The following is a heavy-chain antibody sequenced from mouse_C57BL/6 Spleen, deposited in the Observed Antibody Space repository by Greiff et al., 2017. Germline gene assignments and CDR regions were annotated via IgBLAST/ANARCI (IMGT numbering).Heavy chain of an antibody. D-gene: IGHD1-1*01. V-gene: IGHV1-64*01. Sequence: VQLLQPGAELVKPGASVKLSCTASGFTFTSYWMYWVKQRPGQGLEWIGMIHPNSGSTNYNEKVKSKATLTVDNSSSTAYMQLSSLTSEDSAVYYCAREGSSGGAMDCWGQGTSVTVSS. J-gene: IGHJ4*01. CDR3: AREGSSGGAMDC. CDR2: IHPNSGST. CDR1: GFTFTSYW.